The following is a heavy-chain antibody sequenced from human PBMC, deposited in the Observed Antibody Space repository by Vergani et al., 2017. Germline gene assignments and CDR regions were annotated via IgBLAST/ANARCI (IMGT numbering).Heavy chain of an antibody. CDR1: GFTFSTCA. CDR3: AKEGFSSGCYPNDYYMDV. Sequence: EVQLLESGGGLVQPGGSLRLSCAASGFTFSTCAMNWVRQAPGKGLEWVATISGAGGNTYYADSVKGRFTVSRDNSKNTLYMQMNSLRAEDTAVYYCAKEGFSSGCYPNDYYMDVWGKGTTVTVSS. V-gene: IGHV3-23*01. J-gene: IGHJ6*03. CDR2: ISGAGGNT. D-gene: IGHD6-25*01.